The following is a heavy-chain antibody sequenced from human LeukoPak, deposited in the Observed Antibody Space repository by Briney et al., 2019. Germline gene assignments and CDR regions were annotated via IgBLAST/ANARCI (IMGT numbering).Heavy chain of an antibody. D-gene: IGHD6-13*01. Sequence: GGSLRLSCAASGFTFSSYAMSWVRQALGKGLEWVSAISGSGGSTYYADSVKGRFTISRDNSKNTLYLQMNSLRAEDTAVYYCAKGRSSSWYQPDAFDIWGQGTMVTVSS. V-gene: IGHV3-23*01. J-gene: IGHJ3*02. CDR1: GFTFSSYA. CDR2: ISGSGGST. CDR3: AKGRSSSWYQPDAFDI.